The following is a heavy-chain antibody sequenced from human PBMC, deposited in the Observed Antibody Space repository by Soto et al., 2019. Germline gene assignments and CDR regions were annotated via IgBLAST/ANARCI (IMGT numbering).Heavy chain of an antibody. CDR3: VHPRSTVQILPT. V-gene: IGHV3-64D*06. Sequence: PGGSLRLSCSASGFTFSMFSMHWVRQAPGKGLEYVSGISSNGDSTYYADSVKGRFTISRDNSKNTLYLQMSSLRAVDTAVYYCVHPRSTVQILPTWGQGTLVTVSS. D-gene: IGHD4-17*01. CDR2: ISSNGDST. CDR1: GFTFSMFS. J-gene: IGHJ5*02.